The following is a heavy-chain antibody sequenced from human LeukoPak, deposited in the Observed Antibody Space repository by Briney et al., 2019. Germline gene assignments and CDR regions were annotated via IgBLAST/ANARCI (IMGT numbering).Heavy chain of an antibody. CDR3: AKARQFYGGSSNPFEY. D-gene: IGHD4-23*01. V-gene: IGHV3-30*02. J-gene: IGHJ4*02. Sequence: GGSLRLACAASRFTFSSYGMHWVRQAPGNGLEWVAFIRYDGSNKYYADSVKGRFTISRDNSKNTLFLQMNSLRAEDTAVYYCAKARQFYGGSSNPFEYWGEGTLVTVSS. CDR1: RFTFSSYG. CDR2: IRYDGSNK.